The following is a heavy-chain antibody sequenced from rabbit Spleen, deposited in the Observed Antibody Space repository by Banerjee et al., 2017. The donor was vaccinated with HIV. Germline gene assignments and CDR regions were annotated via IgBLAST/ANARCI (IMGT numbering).Heavy chain of an antibody. J-gene: IGHJ6*01. CDR1: GVSFSSSSY. D-gene: IGHD1-1*01. Sequence: QEQLVESGGDLVKPGASLTLTCTASGVSFSSSSYMCWVRQAPGKGLEWIACIDTGSSGFTYFATWAKGRFTISKTSSTTVTLQVTRLTAADTATYFCARDTSSSFSSYGMDLWGPGTLVTVS. CDR3: ARDTSSSFSSYGMDL. V-gene: IGHV1S45*01. CDR2: IDTGSSGFT.